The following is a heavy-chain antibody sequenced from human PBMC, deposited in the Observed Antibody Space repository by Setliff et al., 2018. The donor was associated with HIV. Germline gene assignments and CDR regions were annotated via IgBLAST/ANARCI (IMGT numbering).Heavy chain of an antibody. V-gene: IGHV3-74*01. J-gene: IGHJ3*02. CDR3: ARVGLGGAFDI. D-gene: IGHD1-26*01. CDR1: GFSFSDFW. Sequence: PGGSLRLSCAASGFSFSDFWMHWVRQVPGKGLAWVSRVYSAGTTTTYADSVKGRFTISRDNGKNTLYLQMNSLRAEDSAVYFCARVGLGGAFDIWGQGTKVT. CDR2: VYSAGTTT.